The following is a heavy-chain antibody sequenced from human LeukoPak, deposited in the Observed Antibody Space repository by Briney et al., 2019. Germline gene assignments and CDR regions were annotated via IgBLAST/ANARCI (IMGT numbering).Heavy chain of an antibody. CDR2: IYTSGST. CDR3: AANISPIFGVPTDAFDI. CDR1: GGSISSYY. J-gene: IGHJ3*02. V-gene: IGHV4-4*07. Sequence: PSETLSLTCTVSGGSISSYYWSWIRRPAGKGLEWIGRIYTSGSTNYNPSLKSRVTMSVDTSKNQFSLKLSSVTAADTAVYYCAANISPIFGVPTDAFDIWGQGTMVTVSS. D-gene: IGHD3-3*01.